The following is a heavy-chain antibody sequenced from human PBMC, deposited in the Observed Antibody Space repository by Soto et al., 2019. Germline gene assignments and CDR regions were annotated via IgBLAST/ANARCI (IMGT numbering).Heavy chain of an antibody. D-gene: IGHD1-26*01. V-gene: IGHV3-21*02. CDR1: GFDFSDFS. J-gene: IGHJ6*02. CDR3: AREKRHNLLGGRFGMGV. Sequence: EVQLVESGGGLVKPGGSLRLSCVVSGFDFSDFSINWVRQAPGKGLEWVSSISPRSDYIYYTDSVKGRFTVSRDNAKKSLFLQMNSLRADDTAVYYCAREKRHNLLGGRFGMGVWGQGTTVSVSS. CDR2: ISPRSDYI.